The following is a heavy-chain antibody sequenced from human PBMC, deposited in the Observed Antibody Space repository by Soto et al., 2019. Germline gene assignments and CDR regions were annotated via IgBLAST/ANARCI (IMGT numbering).Heavy chain of an antibody. V-gene: IGHV3-30*18. CDR3: AKGEYSSSFSFGY. CDR2: ISYDGSNK. CDR1: GFTFSSYG. J-gene: IGHJ4*02. Sequence: QVQLVESGGGVVQPGRSLRLSCAASGFTFSSYGMHWVRQAPCNGLEWVAVISYDGSNKYYADSVKGRFTISRDNSKNTLYLQMNSLRAEDTAVYYCAKGEYSSSFSFGYWGQGTLVTVSS. D-gene: IGHD6-6*01.